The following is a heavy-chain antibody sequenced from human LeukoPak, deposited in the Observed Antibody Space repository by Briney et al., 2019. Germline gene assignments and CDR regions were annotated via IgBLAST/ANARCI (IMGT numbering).Heavy chain of an antibody. Sequence: GGSLRLSCAASGFTFSSYSMNWVRQAPGKGLEWVSSISSSSSYIYYADSVKGRFTISRDNAKNSLYLQMNSLRAEDTAVYYGSREGVLGYCSSTSCPNAFDIWGQGTMVTVSS. J-gene: IGHJ3*02. V-gene: IGHV3-21*01. D-gene: IGHD2-2*01. CDR1: GFTFSSYS. CDR3: SREGVLGYCSSTSCPNAFDI. CDR2: ISSSSSYI.